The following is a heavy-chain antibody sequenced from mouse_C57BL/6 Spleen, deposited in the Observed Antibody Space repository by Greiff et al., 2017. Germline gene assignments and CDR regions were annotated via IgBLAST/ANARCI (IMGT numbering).Heavy chain of an antibody. V-gene: IGHV5-16*01. Sequence: VQRVASEGGLVQPGSSMQLSCTASGFTFSDSYMAWVRQVPEKGLEWVANINYDGRSTYYLDSLKSRFNISRDNAKNILYLQMSSLKSEDTAAYYCARADGYSYAMDYWGQGTSVTVSS. CDR3: ARADGYSYAMDY. D-gene: IGHD2-3*01. CDR2: INYDGRST. J-gene: IGHJ4*01. CDR1: GFTFSDSY.